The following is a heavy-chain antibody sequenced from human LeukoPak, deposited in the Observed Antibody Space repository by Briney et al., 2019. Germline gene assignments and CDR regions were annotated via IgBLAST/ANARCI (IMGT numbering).Heavy chain of an antibody. D-gene: IGHD5-18*01. Sequence: SETLSLTCAVYGGSFSGYYWSWIRQPPGKGLEWIGEINHSGSTNYNPSLKSRVTISVDTSKNQFSLKLSSVTAADTAVYYCARDWRQLWFQRVFDYWGQGTLVTVSS. V-gene: IGHV4-34*01. CDR2: INHSGST. J-gene: IGHJ4*02. CDR3: ARDWRQLWFQRVFDY. CDR1: GGSFSGYY.